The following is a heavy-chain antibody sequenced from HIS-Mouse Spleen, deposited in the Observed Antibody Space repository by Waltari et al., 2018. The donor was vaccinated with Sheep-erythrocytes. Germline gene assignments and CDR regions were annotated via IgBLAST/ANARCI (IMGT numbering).Heavy chain of an antibody. CDR1: GFTFSDYY. J-gene: IGHJ6*02. Sequence: QVQLVESGGGLVKPGGSLRLSCAASGFTFSDYYMSWIRQAPGKELEWVSYISSSGSTIYYADSVKGRFTISRDNAKNSLYLQMNSLRAEDTAVYYCARERWTYSSSWSYYYYYGMDVWGQGTTVTVSS. CDR2: ISSSGSTI. V-gene: IGHV3-11*01. CDR3: ARERWTYSSSWSYYYYYGMDV. D-gene: IGHD6-13*01.